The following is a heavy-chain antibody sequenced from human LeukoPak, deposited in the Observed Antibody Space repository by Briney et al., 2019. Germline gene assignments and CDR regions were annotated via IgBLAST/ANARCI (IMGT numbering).Heavy chain of an antibody. Sequence: EASVKVSCKASGYTFTSYDINWVRQATGQGLEWMGWMNPNSGNTGYAQKFQGRVTMTRNTSISTAYMELSSLRSEDTAVYYCARWWGSSLNDYYYGMDVWGQGTTVTVSS. CDR1: GYTFTSYD. J-gene: IGHJ6*02. CDR3: ARWWGSSLNDYYYGMDV. D-gene: IGHD6-13*01. CDR2: MNPNSGNT. V-gene: IGHV1-8*01.